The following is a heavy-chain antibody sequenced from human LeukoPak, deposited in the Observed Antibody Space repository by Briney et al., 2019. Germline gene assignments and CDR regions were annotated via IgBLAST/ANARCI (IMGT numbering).Heavy chain of an antibody. Sequence: GGSLRLSCAASGFTFSSYSMNWVSQAPGKGLEWVSSISSSSSYIYYADSVKGQFTISRDNAKNSLYLQMNSLRAEDTAVYYCARDRYCSGGSCPPFDYWGQGTLVTVSS. D-gene: IGHD2-15*01. CDR2: ISSSSSYI. CDR3: ARDRYCSGGSCPPFDY. CDR1: GFTFSSYS. J-gene: IGHJ4*02. V-gene: IGHV3-21*01.